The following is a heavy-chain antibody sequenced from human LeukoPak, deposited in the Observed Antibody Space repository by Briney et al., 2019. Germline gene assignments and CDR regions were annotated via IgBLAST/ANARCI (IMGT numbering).Heavy chain of an antibody. J-gene: IGHJ4*02. D-gene: IGHD3-22*01. CDR1: GFTFSSYG. CDR2: ISYDGSNK. V-gene: IGHV3-30*18. CDR3: AKDLVGRITMIVVSPGY. Sequence: GGSLRLSCAASGFTFSSYGMHWVRQAPGKGLEWVAVISYDGSNKYYADSVKGRFTISRDNSKNTLYLQMNSLRAEDTAVYYCAKDLVGRITMIVVSPGYWGQGTLVTVSS.